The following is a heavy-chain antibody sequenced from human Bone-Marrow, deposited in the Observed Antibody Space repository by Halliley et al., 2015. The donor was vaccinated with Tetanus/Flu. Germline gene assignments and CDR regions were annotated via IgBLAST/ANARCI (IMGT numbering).Heavy chain of an antibody. J-gene: IGHJ4*02. CDR2: IYHRGST. D-gene: IGHD5-18*01. Sequence: LEGIGEIYHRGSTNYNPSLKSRVTISVDSSKNNFSLKLSSVTAADTAVYYCARGPPTGIQLWLDKWGQGTLVTVSS. CDR3: ARGPPTGIQLWLDK. V-gene: IGHV4-4*02.